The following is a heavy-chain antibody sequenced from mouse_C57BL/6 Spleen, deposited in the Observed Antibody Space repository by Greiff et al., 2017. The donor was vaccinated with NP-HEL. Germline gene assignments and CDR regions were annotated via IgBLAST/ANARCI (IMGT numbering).Heavy chain of an antibody. D-gene: IGHD2-4*01. Sequence: QVQLKQSGPGLVAPSQSLSITCTVSGFSLTSYGVHWVRQPPGKGLEWLVVIWSDGSTPYNSALKSRLSISKDNSKSQVFLKMNSLQTDDTAMYYCAREDDYQAWFAYWGQGTLVTVSA. CDR3: AREDDYQAWFAY. J-gene: IGHJ3*01. V-gene: IGHV2-6*03. CDR1: GFSLTSYG. CDR2: IWSDGST.